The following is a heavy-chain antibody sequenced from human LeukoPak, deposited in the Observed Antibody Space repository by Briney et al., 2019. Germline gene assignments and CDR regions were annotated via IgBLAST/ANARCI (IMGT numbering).Heavy chain of an antibody. CDR1: GYTFTSYG. Sequence: ASVKVSCKASGYTFTSYGISWVRQAPGQGLEWMGWISAYNGNTNYAQKLQGRVTMTTDTSTSTAYMELRSLRSDDTAVYYCARVTFTIFGVVITEPQGWFDPWGQGTLVTVSS. V-gene: IGHV1-18*01. J-gene: IGHJ5*02. CDR3: ARVTFTIFGVVITEPQGWFDP. CDR2: ISAYNGNT. D-gene: IGHD3-3*01.